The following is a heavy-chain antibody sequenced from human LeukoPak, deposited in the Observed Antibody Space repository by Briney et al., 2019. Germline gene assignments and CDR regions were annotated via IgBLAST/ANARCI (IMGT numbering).Heavy chain of an antibody. V-gene: IGHV4-31*03. CDR2: ISYTGGT. D-gene: IGHD1-26*01. CDR1: GXSIISGGHY. Sequence: SQTLSLTCSVSGXSIISGGHYWSWIRQSPGRGLEWIGHISYTGGTFFNPSLMGRVTLSLDTSKNLFSLNVNSVTAADTAVYYCATSEWEYYYFDYWGQGTLVTVSS. J-gene: IGHJ4*02. CDR3: ATSEWEYYYFDY.